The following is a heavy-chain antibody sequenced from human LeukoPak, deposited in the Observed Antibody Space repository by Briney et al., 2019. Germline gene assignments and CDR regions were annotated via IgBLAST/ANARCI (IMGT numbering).Heavy chain of an antibody. J-gene: IGHJ6*03. CDR1: GFTFSSYW. D-gene: IGHD4-11*01. Sequence: GGSLRLSCAASGFTFSSYWMSWVRQAPGKGLEWVANIKQDGSEKYYVDSVKGRFTISRVNAKNSLHLQMNSLRAEDTAVYYCARDTWRTTVTSYQGYMDVWGKGTTVTVTS. V-gene: IGHV3-7*01. CDR2: IKQDGSEK. CDR3: ARDTWRTTVTSYQGYMDV.